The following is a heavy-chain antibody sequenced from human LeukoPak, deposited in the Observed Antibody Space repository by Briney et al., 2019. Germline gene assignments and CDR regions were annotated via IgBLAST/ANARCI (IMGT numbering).Heavy chain of an antibody. Sequence: SETLSLTCTVSGGSISSYYWSWIRQPPGKGLEWIGYIYYSGSTNNNPSLKSRVTISVDTSKNQFSLKLSSVTAADTAVYYCARGPGGYSYGYYFDYWGQGTLVTVSS. V-gene: IGHV4-59*01. CDR1: GGSISSYY. CDR3: ARGPGGYSYGYYFDY. D-gene: IGHD5-18*01. J-gene: IGHJ4*02. CDR2: IYYSGST.